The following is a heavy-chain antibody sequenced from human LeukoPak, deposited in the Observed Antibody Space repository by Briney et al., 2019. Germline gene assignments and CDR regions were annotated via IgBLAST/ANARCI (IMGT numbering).Heavy chain of an antibody. D-gene: IGHD3-9*01. Sequence: GRSLRLSCAASGFTFSSYGMHWVRQAPGKGLEWVAVIWYDGSNKYYADSVKGRFTISRDNAKNSLYLQMNSLRAEDTAVYYCARSTSYYDILTGYYLLDYWGQGTLVTVSS. CDR3: ARSTSYYDILTGYYLLDY. V-gene: IGHV3-33*01. J-gene: IGHJ4*02. CDR2: IWYDGSNK. CDR1: GFTFSSYG.